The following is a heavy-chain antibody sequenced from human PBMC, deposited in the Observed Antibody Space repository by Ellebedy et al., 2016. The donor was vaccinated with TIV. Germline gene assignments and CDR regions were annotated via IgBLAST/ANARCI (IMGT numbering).Heavy chain of an antibody. J-gene: IGHJ4*02. CDR1: GFTFSSYA. CDR2: ISGSGGST. V-gene: IGHV3-23*01. Sequence: GESLKISXAASGFTFSSYAMSWVRQAPGKGLEWVSAISGSGGSTYYADSVKGRFTTSRDNSKHTLYLQMNSLRAEDTALYYCARCSYGLAAPGYWGQGTLVTVSS. D-gene: IGHD6-13*01. CDR3: ARCSYGLAAPGY.